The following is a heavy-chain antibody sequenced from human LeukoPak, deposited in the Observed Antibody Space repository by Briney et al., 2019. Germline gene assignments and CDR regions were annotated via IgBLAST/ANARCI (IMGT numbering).Heavy chain of an antibody. Sequence: SETLSLTCAVYGGSFSGYYWSWIRQPPGKGLEWIGEINHRGSTNYNPSLKSRVTISVDTSKSQFSLKLSSVTAADTAVYYCARGVGYSSSWYDGGWFDPWGQGTLVTVSS. V-gene: IGHV4-34*01. CDR1: GGSFSGYY. CDR3: ARGVGYSSSWYDGGWFDP. J-gene: IGHJ5*02. CDR2: INHRGST. D-gene: IGHD6-13*01.